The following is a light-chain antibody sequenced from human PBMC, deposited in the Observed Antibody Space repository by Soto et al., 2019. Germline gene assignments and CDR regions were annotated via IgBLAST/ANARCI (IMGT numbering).Light chain of an antibody. V-gene: IGKV3-11*01. CDR2: DAS. CDR3: QQRSNWLT. J-gene: IGKJ4*01. CDR1: QSLSSY. Sequence: EIALTQSPATISLSPGERATLSCRASQSLSSYLAWYQQKPGKAPRLLIYDASNTATGIPARLSGSGSGTDFTLTIRSLEPEDFAFYYCQQRSNWLTFGGGTKVDIK.